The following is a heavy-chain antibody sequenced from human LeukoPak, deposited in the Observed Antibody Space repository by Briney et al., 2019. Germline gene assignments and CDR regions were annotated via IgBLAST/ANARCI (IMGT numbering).Heavy chain of an antibody. Sequence: GGSLRLSCAASGFTFSSYAVSWVRQAPGKGLKWVSAISSSGITTYYADYVKGRFSISRDNSKNTLYLQMNSLRAEDTAVYYCAKGTGNFDYWGQGTLVTVSS. J-gene: IGHJ4*02. D-gene: IGHD7-27*01. CDR2: ISSSGITT. CDR3: AKGTGNFDY. CDR1: GFTFSSYA. V-gene: IGHV3-23*01.